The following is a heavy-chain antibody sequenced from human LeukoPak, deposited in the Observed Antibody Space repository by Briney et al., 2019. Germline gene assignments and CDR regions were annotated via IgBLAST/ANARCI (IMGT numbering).Heavy chain of an antibody. Sequence: ASVKVSCKASGTGFPMHWVRQAPGQRLEWMGIINPSGGTRTYAQKFQGRVTMTSDTSTSSINMELSSLRSEDTAVYYCARALAPYGSGSYAFDYWGQGTLVTVSS. CDR2: INPSGGTR. J-gene: IGHJ4*02. V-gene: IGHV1-46*01. CDR1: GTGFP. D-gene: IGHD3-10*01. CDR3: ARALAPYGSGSYAFDY.